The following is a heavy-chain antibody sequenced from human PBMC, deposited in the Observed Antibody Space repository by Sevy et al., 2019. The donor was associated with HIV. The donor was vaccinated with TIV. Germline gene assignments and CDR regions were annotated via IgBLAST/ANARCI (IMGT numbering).Heavy chain of an antibody. J-gene: IGHJ6*02. CDR3: ARLGINSSGYYYDYYYGMDV. CDR2: IYYSGST. V-gene: IGHV4-39*01. CDR1: GGSISSSSYY. D-gene: IGHD3-22*01. Sequence: SETLSLTCTVSGGSISSSSYYWGWIRQPPGKGLEWIGSIYYSGSTYYNPSLKSRVTISVDTSKNQFSLKLGSVTAADTAVYYCARLGINSSGYYYDYYYGMDVWGQGTTVTVSS.